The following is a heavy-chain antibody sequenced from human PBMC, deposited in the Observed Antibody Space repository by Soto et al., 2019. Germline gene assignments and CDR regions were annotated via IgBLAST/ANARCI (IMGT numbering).Heavy chain of an antibody. CDR3: ARPRYCTSSSCYGAFDI. V-gene: IGHV6-1*01. Sequence: QVHLQQSGPGLVKPSQTLSLTCAISGDSVSNNSATWNWIRQSPSRVLEWLGRTYYRSKWYNDYAVYVKSRISINPHTSKNQFSLQLNSVTPEDTAVYYCARPRYCTSSSCYGAFDIWGQGTMITVSS. J-gene: IGHJ3*02. CDR2: TYYRSKWYN. CDR1: GDSVSNNSAT. D-gene: IGHD2-2*01.